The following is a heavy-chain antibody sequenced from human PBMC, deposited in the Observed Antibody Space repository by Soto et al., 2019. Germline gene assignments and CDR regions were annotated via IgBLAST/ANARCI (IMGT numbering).Heavy chain of an antibody. V-gene: IGHV3-23*01. CDR1: GFTFSSYA. Sequence: GGSLRLSCAASGFTFSSYAMSWVRQAPGKGLEWVSAISGSGGSTYYADSVKGRFTISRDNSKNTMYLQMNSLRAEDTAVYYYAGQYYYDSSGYSSSGDYYYGMDVWGQGTTVTVSS. J-gene: IGHJ6*02. D-gene: IGHD3-22*01. CDR3: AGQYYYDSSGYSSSGDYYYGMDV. CDR2: ISGSGGST.